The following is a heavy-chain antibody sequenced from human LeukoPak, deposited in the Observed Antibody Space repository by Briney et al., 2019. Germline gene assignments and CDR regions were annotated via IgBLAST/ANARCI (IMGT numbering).Heavy chain of an antibody. CDR1: GGSFSGYY. D-gene: IGHD2-15*01. V-gene: IGHV4-34*01. CDR3: VRHAPVDPPARAFDY. Sequence: SETLSLTCAVYGGSFSGYYWSWIRQPPGKGLEWIGEINHRGGTNYNPSLKSRVTMSVDTSKKQFSLKLRYVTAADTALYYCVRHAPVDPPARAFDYWGQGTLVTVSS. J-gene: IGHJ4*02. CDR2: INHRGGT.